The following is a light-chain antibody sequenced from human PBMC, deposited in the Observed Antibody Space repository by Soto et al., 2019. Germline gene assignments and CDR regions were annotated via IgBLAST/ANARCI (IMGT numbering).Light chain of an antibody. CDR3: CSYAGGYTHAV. V-gene: IGLV2-11*01. CDR2: DVS. J-gene: IGLJ2*01. Sequence: QSALTQPRSVSGPPGQSVSISCSGTSSDVGTYNYVSWYQQHPGKPPKLMIYDVSKRPSGVPDRLAGSKSGNTASLTISGLQAEDEADHYCCSYAGGYTHAVFGGGTKVTVL. CDR1: SSDVGTYNY.